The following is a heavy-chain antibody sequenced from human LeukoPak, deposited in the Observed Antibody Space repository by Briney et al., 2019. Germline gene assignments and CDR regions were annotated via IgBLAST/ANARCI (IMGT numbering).Heavy chain of an antibody. Sequence: SETLSLTCTVSGGSISSSSYYWGWIRQPPGKGLEWIGSIYYSGSTYYNPSLKSRVTISVDTSKNQFSLKLSSVTAADTAVYYCARVSDYYDSSGYSYYYYYYMDVWGKGTTVTVSS. J-gene: IGHJ6*03. CDR2: IYYSGST. D-gene: IGHD3-22*01. CDR3: ARVSDYYDSSGYSYYYYYYMDV. CDR1: GGSISSSSYY. V-gene: IGHV4-39*07.